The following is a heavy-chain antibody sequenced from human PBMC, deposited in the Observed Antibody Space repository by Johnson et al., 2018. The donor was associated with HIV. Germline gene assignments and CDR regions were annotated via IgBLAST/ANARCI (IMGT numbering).Heavy chain of an antibody. Sequence: VQLVESGGGLVQPGGSLRLSCAASGFTFSSYWMSWVRQAPGRGLEWVANIKQDGGEKYYVDSVKGRFTISRDNAKNSLYLQINSLRPEDTALYYCARAEIYEGRVGDFAFDIWGRGTMVTVSS. D-gene: IGHD3-10*01. CDR1: GFTFSSYW. V-gene: IGHV3-7*05. CDR3: ARAEIYEGRVGDFAFDI. J-gene: IGHJ3*02. CDR2: IKQDGGEK.